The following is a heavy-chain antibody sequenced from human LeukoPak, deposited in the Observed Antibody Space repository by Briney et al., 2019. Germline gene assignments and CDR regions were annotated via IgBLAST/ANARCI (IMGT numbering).Heavy chain of an antibody. CDR2: IYTSGST. Sequence: AETLSLTCTVSGGSISSYYWSWIRQPAGKGLEWIGRIYTSGSTNYNPSLKSRVTMSVDTSKNQFSLKLSSVTAADTAVYYCATTPYSSSWYYFDYWGQGTLVTVSS. D-gene: IGHD6-13*01. CDR1: GGSISSYY. CDR3: ATTPYSSSWYYFDY. V-gene: IGHV4-4*07. J-gene: IGHJ4*02.